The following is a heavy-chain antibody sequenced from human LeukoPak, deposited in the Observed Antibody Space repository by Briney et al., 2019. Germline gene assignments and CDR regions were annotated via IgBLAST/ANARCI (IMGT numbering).Heavy chain of an antibody. CDR2: IYHSGNT. D-gene: IGHD1-26*01. J-gene: IGHJ6*03. CDR1: GYSISRGYY. V-gene: IGHV4-38-2*02. Sequence: SETLSLTCTVSGYSISRGYYWGWIRQPSGKGLEWIGSIYHSGNTYYNPSLKSRVSTSVDTSKNQFSLKLSSVTAADTAVYYCVRNVGTTTIHYYYMDVWGKGTTVTVSS. CDR3: VRNVGTTTIHYYYMDV.